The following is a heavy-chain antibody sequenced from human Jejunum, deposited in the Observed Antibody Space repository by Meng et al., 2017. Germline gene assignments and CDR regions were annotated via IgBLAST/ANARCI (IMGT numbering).Heavy chain of an antibody. J-gene: IGHJ4*02. Sequence: QEQLHLPGPSLVNHLPTISPACAIAGESVSSNSAALNWIRQSPVRGLEWLGRTYYRSKWSSDYAVSVRSRITINADTSKNQFSLQLNSVTPEDTAVYYCARKAVAVGTFDYWGQGTLVTVSS. CDR2: TYYRSKWSS. D-gene: IGHD6-19*01. V-gene: IGHV6-1*01. CDR3: ARKAVAVGTFDY. CDR1: GESVSSNSAA.